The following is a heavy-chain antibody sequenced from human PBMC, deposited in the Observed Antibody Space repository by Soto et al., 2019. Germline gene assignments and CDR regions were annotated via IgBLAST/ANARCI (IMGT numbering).Heavy chain of an antibody. CDR3: TTSPHRDSERVFV. D-gene: IGHD1-26*01. CDR2: IKQDGTEK. CDR1: GFTFSTYW. J-gene: IGHJ6*02. V-gene: IGHV3-7*01. Sequence: GGSLRLSCAASGFTFSTYWMSWVRRTPGKGLEWVANIKQDGTEKYYVDSVRGRLTVSRDNAKSSLYLQMNSLRVEDTAVYYCTTSPHRDSERVFVWGQGTTVTVSS.